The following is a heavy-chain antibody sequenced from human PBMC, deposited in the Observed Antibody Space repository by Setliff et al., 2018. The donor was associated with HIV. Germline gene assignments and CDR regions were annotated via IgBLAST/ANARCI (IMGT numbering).Heavy chain of an antibody. V-gene: IGHV4-39*07. CDR3: MRGRSITIFGVAYFDF. J-gene: IGHJ4*02. Sequence: PSETLSLTCAVFGDSVYSRSYYWGWIRQPPGKGLEWIGSVYHSGTTYYNPSLKSRVTISVDMSNNQFSLKVTSVTAADTAVYYCMRGRSITIFGVAYFDFWGQGTQVTVSS. D-gene: IGHD3-3*01. CDR2: VYHSGTT. CDR1: GDSVYSRSYY.